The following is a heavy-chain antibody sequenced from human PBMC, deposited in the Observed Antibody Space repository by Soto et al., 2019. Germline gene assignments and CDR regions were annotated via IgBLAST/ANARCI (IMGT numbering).Heavy chain of an antibody. Sequence: QVQLQESGPGLVKPSETLSLTCTVSGGCISSYYWSWNRQPPGKGLEWIGYIYYSGSTNYNPSLKSRVTISVDTSKNQFSLKLSSVTAADTAVYYCARRYSSAFDIWGQGTMVTVSS. CDR2: IYYSGST. J-gene: IGHJ3*02. CDR1: GGCISSYY. D-gene: IGHD6-13*01. CDR3: ARRYSSAFDI. V-gene: IGHV4-59*08.